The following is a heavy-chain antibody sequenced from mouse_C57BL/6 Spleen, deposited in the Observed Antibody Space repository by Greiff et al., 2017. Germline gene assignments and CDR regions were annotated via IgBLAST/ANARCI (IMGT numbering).Heavy chain of an antibody. J-gene: IGHJ4*01. CDR3: TRLYYSNYDAMDY. CDR1: GYTFTSYW. D-gene: IGHD2-5*01. CDR2: IYPGSGST. V-gene: IGHV1-55*01. Sequence: QVHVKQPGAELVKPGASVKMSCKASGYTFTSYWITWVKQRPGQGLEWIGDIYPGSGSTNYNEKFKSKATLTVDTSSSTAYMHLSSLTSEDSAVYYCTRLYYSNYDAMDYWGQGTSVTVSS.